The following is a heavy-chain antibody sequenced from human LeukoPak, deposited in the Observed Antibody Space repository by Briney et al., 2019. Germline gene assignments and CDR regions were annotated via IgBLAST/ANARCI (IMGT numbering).Heavy chain of an antibody. J-gene: IGHJ5*02. Sequence: GSSGKHACKPSGPTLTTSAMQWVRHAGGPRLEWIGWIVVGSGNTNYAQKFQERVTITRDMSTSTAYMELSSLRSEDTAVYYCAARRGIAVNWFDPWGQGTLVTVSS. D-gene: IGHD6-19*01. CDR2: IVVGSGNT. V-gene: IGHV1-58*02. CDR1: GPTLTTSA. CDR3: AARRGIAVNWFDP.